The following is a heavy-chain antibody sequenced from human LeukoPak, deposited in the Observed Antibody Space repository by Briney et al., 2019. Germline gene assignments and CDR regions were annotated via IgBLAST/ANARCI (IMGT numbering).Heavy chain of an antibody. J-gene: IGHJ4*02. CDR1: GFSFSSFA. CDR2: ITGSGSNT. D-gene: IGHD5-12*01. Sequence: GGSLRLSCAASGFSFSSFAMSWVRQAPGKGLEWVSAITGSGSNTYYADSVKGRFTISRDNSKNTLYLQMNSLRAEDTAVYYCAKRMNMVATRGFDYWGQGALVTVSS. CDR3: AKRMNMVATRGFDY. V-gene: IGHV3-23*01.